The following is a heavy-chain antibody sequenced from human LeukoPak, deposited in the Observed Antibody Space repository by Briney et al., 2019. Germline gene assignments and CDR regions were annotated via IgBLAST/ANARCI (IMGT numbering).Heavy chain of an antibody. CDR1: GFTFSDYY. Sequence: GGSLRLSCAASGFTFSDYYMSWIRQAPGKGLEWVSYISSSGSTIYYADSVKGRFTISRDNAKNSLYLQMNSLRAEDTAVYYCARDISRGGNSAWLGAFDIWGQGTMVTVSS. D-gene: IGHD4-23*01. CDR3: ARDISRGGNSAWLGAFDI. J-gene: IGHJ3*02. CDR2: ISSSGSTI. V-gene: IGHV3-11*01.